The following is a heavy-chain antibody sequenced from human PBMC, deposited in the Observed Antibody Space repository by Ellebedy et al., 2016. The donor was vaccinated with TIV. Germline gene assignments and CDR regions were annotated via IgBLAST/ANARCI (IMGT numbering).Heavy chain of an antibody. D-gene: IGHD5-24*01. CDR1: GDSVTRKGYY. V-gene: IGHV4-39*01. CDR2: MSYTINT. Sequence: MPSETLSLTCTVSGDSVTRKGYYRVWIRQPPGKGLEWIGSMSYTINTYCNPSLESRVSISIDTSKNQFSLKVTSVTAADTAVYYCARGRRDGYTYYYYGLDVWGQGTTVTVSS. CDR3: ARGRRDGYTYYYYGLDV. J-gene: IGHJ6*02.